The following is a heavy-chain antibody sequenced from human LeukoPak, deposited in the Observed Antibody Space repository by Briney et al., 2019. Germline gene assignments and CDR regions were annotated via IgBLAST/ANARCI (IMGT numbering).Heavy chain of an antibody. CDR1: GYTFTGYY. CDR2: INPNSGGT. CDR3: ARDLYYYASGSYARPYYFDY. V-gene: IGHV1-2*02. D-gene: IGHD3-10*01. Sequence: ASVKVSCKASGYTFTGYYIHWVRQAPGQGLEWMGWINPNSGGTNYAQKFQGRVTMTRDTSISTAYMELSRLTSDDTAVYHCARDLYYYASGSYARPYYFDYWGRGTLVTVSS. J-gene: IGHJ4*02.